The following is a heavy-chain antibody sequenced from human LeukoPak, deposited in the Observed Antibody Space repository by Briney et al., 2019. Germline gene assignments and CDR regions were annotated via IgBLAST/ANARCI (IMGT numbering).Heavy chain of an antibody. Sequence: GGSLRLSCAASGFTVSSNYMSWVRQAPGKGLEWVSVIYSGGNTYYADSVKGRFTISRDNSKNTLYLQMNSLRAEDTGVYYCARDLHCSSASCYGLFDYWGQGTLVTVSS. CDR3: ARDLHCSSASCYGLFDY. J-gene: IGHJ4*02. D-gene: IGHD2-2*01. CDR1: GFTVSSNY. V-gene: IGHV3-66*01. CDR2: IYSGGNT.